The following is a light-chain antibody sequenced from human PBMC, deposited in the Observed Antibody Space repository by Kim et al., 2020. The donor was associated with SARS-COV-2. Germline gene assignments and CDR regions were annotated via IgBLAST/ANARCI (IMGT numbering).Light chain of an antibody. J-gene: IGKJ4*02. Sequence: SPGERDTLSCGESESVINYRAGYPEKPGQAPRLHIYDASNRARGIPDGLSGSGSGTDFTPTLRSVEREVCGVYFCEQRNKGPATFGGGTKVEIK. CDR1: ESVINY. CDR3: EQRNKGPAT. V-gene: IGKV3-11*01. CDR2: DAS.